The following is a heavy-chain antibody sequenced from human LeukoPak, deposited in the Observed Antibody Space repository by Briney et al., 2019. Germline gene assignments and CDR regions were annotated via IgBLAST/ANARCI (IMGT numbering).Heavy chain of an antibody. CDR1: GFSFSTYY. J-gene: IGHJ4*02. CDR2: ISSGSTYI. V-gene: IGHV3-21*01. CDR3: VRENLGSFDY. Sequence: GGSLRLSCAASGFSFSTYYVNWVRQAPGKGLEWVSCISSGSTYIFYADSVRGRFAISRDNAKNSLYLQMNSLRADDTAVYYCVRENLGSFDYWGQGSLVTVSS. D-gene: IGHD3-16*01.